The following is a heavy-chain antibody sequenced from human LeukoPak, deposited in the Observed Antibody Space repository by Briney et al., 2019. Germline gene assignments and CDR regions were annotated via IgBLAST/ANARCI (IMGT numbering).Heavy chain of an antibody. Sequence: GGSLRLSCVASGFIFSSYGMHWVRQAPGKGLEWVAIISYDGSNKYYADSVKGRFTISRDNSKNTLYLQMNSLRVEDTAVCYCAKATTMTQRGYFDYWGQGTLVTVSS. CDR1: GFIFSSYG. CDR3: AKATTMTQRGYFDY. CDR2: ISYDGSNK. D-gene: IGHD4-17*01. J-gene: IGHJ4*02. V-gene: IGHV3-30*18.